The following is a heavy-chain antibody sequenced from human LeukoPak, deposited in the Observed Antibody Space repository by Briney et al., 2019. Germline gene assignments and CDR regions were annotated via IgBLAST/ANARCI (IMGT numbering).Heavy chain of an antibody. Sequence: SETLSLTCTVPGGSISSSINYWGWIRQPPGKGLEWIGSIYYSGSTYYNPSLKSRVTISIDTSKNQFSLKLSSVTAADTAVYYCARLVGAATDPFDYWGQGTLVTVSS. D-gene: IGHD1-26*01. CDR1: GGSISSSINY. CDR2: IYYSGST. CDR3: ARLVGAATDPFDY. J-gene: IGHJ4*02. V-gene: IGHV4-39*01.